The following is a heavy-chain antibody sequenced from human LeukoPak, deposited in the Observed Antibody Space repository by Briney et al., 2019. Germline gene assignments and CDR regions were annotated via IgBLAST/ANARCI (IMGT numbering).Heavy chain of an antibody. J-gene: IGHJ4*02. V-gene: IGHV3-23*01. D-gene: IGHD3-10*01. Sequence: GGSLRLSCAASGFTFSSYAMSWVRQAPGKGLEWVSAISGSGGSTYYADSVKGRFTISRDNSKNTLYLQMNSLRAEDTAVYYCGKLSDFLGFPGGGDYFDYWGQGTLVTVSS. CDR3: GKLSDFLGFPGGGDYFDY. CDR1: GFTFSSYA. CDR2: ISGSGGST.